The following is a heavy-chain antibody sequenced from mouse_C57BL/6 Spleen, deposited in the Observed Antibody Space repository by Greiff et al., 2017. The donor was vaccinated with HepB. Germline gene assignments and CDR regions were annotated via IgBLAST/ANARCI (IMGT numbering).Heavy chain of an antibody. CDR1: GYAFSSYW. V-gene: IGHV1-80*01. D-gene: IGHD2-14*01. CDR2: IYPGDGDT. Sequence: VQLQQSGAELVKPGASVKISCKASGYAFSSYWMNWVKQRPGKGLEWIGQIYPGDGDTNYNGKFKGKATLTADKSSSPAYMQLSSLTSEDSAVDFCARSVRRSYYYAMDYWGQGTSVTVAS. J-gene: IGHJ4*01. CDR3: ARSVRRSYYYAMDY.